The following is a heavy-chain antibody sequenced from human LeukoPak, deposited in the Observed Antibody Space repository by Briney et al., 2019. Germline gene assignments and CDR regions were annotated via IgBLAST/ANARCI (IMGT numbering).Heavy chain of an antibody. CDR3: VRDSGSGWYDY. D-gene: IGHD6-19*01. J-gene: IGHJ4*02. CDR2: MHTSGST. V-gene: IGHV4-4*07. Sequence: SVTLSLTCTVSGGSISGYYWNWIRQPAGKGLEWIGRMHTSGSTNHNPSLKSRITMSVDRSKNQFSLKLSSVTAADTAVYYCVRDSGSGWYDYWGQGTLVTVSS. CDR1: GGSISGYY.